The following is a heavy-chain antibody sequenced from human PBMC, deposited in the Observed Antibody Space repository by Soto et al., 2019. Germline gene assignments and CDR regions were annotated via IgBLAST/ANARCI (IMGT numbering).Heavy chain of an antibody. V-gene: IGHV3-30-3*02. CDR3: AKPRSSLEWPPFDP. Sequence: QVKLVESGGGVVQPGRSRRLSCVTSGFTFRSYGMHWVRQSPDKGLEWVAVIKSDGTTADYIESVKGRFFISRDNSKKTVYLQMNNLSPEDTGTYYCAKPRSSLEWPPFDPWGQGTLVTVSS. CDR1: GFTFRSYG. D-gene: IGHD3-3*01. CDR2: IKSDGTTA. J-gene: IGHJ5*02.